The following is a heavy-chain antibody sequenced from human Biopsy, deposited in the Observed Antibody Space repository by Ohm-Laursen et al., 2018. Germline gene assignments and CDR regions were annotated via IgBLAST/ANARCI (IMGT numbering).Heavy chain of an antibody. V-gene: IGHV3-30*18. CDR3: AKGQFSGSYHFDY. Sequence: RSLKLSCAASGFTFSNYGMHWVRQAPGKGLEWVAGTSFDGDKEHYADFVEDRFTISRDNSENTLHLQMNSLRVEDTAVYYRAKGQFSGSYHFDYWGQGSLVTVSS. CDR2: TSFDGDKE. J-gene: IGHJ4*02. CDR1: GFTFSNYG. D-gene: IGHD3-16*02.